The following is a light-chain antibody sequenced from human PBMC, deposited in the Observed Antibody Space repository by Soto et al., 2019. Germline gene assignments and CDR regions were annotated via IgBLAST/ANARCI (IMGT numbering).Light chain of an antibody. CDR3: SSYTSTSTLVL. Sequence: QSALTQPASVSGSPGQSITISCTGTSSDVGAYNYVSWYQQHPGKAPKLMIYEVTNRPSGVSNRFSGSKSGNTASLTISGLQTEDEAHYYCSSYTSTSTLVLFGGGTKLTVL. J-gene: IGLJ2*01. V-gene: IGLV2-14*01. CDR2: EVT. CDR1: SSDVGAYNY.